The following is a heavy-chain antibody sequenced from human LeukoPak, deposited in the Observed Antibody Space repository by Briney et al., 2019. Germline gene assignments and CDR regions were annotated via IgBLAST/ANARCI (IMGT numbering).Heavy chain of an antibody. V-gene: IGHV3-21*01. J-gene: IGHJ5*02. Sequence: GGSLRLSCAASGFTFSSYSMNWVRQAPGKGLEWVSSISSSSSYIYYADSVKGRFTISRDNAKNSLYLQMNSLRAEDTAVYYCARDYYDFWSGYYTNTWFDPWGQGTLVTVSS. CDR2: ISSSSSYI. CDR1: GFTFSSYS. CDR3: ARDYYDFWSGYYTNTWFDP. D-gene: IGHD3-3*01.